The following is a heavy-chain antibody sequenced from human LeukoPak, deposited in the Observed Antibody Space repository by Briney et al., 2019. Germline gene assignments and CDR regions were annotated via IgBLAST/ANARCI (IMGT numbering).Heavy chain of an antibody. D-gene: IGHD5-18*01. Sequence: GGSLRLSCSVSGFTFSRNAMHWVRQAPGKGLEWVSLISGDGGSTYYADSVKGRFTISRDNSKNSLYLQMNSLRTEDTALYYCAKDGGAYSYGSYYFDYWGQGTLVTASS. CDR2: ISGDGGST. V-gene: IGHV3-43*02. J-gene: IGHJ4*02. CDR3: AKDGGAYSYGSYYFDY. CDR1: GFTFSRNA.